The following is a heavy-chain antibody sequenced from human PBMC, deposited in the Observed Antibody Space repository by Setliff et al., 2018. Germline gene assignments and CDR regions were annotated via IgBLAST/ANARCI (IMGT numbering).Heavy chain of an antibody. D-gene: IGHD3-16*02. CDR2: IYYSGST. Sequence: SETLSLTCTVSGGSISSHYWSWIRQPPGKGLEWIGYIYYSGSTYYNPSLKSRVTISVDTSKNQFSLKLSSVTAADTAVYYCARDNNPGYRGYWGRFDYWGQGTPVTVSS. J-gene: IGHJ4*02. V-gene: IGHV4-59*11. CDR1: GGSISSHY. CDR3: ARDNNPGYRGYWGRFDY.